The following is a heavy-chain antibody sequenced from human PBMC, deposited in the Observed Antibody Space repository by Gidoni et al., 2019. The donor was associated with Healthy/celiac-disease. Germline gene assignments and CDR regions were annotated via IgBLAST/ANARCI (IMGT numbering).Heavy chain of an antibody. J-gene: IGHJ4*02. V-gene: IGHV4-34*01. CDR3: ARLSSTGTTGYYFDY. CDR1: GGSFRGYY. CDR2: INHSGST. D-gene: IGHD1-1*01. Sequence: VQLQQWGAGLLKPPEPLSLTCAVYGGSFRGYYWSWIRQPPGKGLEWIGDINHSGSTNYNPSLKSRVTISVDTSKNQFSLKLSSVTAADTAVYYCARLSSTGTTGYYFDYWGQGTLVTVSS.